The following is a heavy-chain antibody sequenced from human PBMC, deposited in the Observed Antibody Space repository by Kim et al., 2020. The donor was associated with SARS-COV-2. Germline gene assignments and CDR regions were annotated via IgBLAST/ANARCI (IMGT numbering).Heavy chain of an antibody. Sequence: SETLSLTCTVSGGSISSGSYYWSWIRQPAGKGLEWIGRIYTSGSTNYNPSLKSRVTISVDTSKNQFSLKLSSVTAADTAVYYCASAYSSGWYWDAFDIWGQGTMVTVSS. D-gene: IGHD6-19*01. CDR3: ASAYSSGWYWDAFDI. V-gene: IGHV4-61*02. CDR1: GGSISSGSYY. CDR2: IYTSGST. J-gene: IGHJ3*02.